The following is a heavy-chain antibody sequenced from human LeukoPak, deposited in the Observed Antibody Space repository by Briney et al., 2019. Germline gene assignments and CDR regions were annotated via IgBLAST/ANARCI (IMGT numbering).Heavy chain of an antibody. J-gene: IGHJ6*03. CDR3: ARSHCSSTSCRYYYYYYYMDV. V-gene: IGHV4-59*01. CDR2: IYYSGST. Sequence: PSETLSLTCAVYGGSFSSYYWSWIRQPPGKGLEWIGYIYYSGSTNYNPSLKSRVTISVDTSKNQFSLKLSSVTAADTAVYYCARSHCSSTSCRYYYYYYYMDVWGKGTTVTISS. D-gene: IGHD2-2*01. CDR1: GGSFSSYY.